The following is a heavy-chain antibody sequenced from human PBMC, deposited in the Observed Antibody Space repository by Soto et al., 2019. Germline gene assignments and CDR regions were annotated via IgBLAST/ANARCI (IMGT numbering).Heavy chain of an antibody. J-gene: IGHJ3*01. D-gene: IGHD3-10*01. CDR3: VRNSA. CDR1: GFTFSSYS. V-gene: IGHV3-7*01. Sequence: GGSLRLSCAASGFTFSSYSMSWARQAPGKGLEWVANIKEDGSETYYVDSVRGRFTISRDNAKKSLYLQMSSLRDEDTAVYYCVRNSAWGQGTMVTVSS. CDR2: IKEDGSET.